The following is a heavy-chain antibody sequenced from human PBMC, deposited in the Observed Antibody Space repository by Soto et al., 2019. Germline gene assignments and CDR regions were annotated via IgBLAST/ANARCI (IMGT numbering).Heavy chain of an antibody. D-gene: IGHD1-1*01. CDR1: GGSFNSHS. CDR2: FIPILGLA. V-gene: IGHV1-69*02. Sequence: QVQLVQSGAEVKKPGSSVIVSCKASGGSFNSHSINWVRQAPGQGLQWVGRFIPILGLANYAQSFQVRVTITADKSTSTAYMALSSLGSDDTAVYYCARPSSHTATTRTFNYWGQGTPVTVSS. CDR3: ARPSSHTATTRTFNY. J-gene: IGHJ4*02.